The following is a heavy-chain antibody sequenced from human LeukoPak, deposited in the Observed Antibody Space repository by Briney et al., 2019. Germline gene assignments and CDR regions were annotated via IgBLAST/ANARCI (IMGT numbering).Heavy chain of an antibody. V-gene: IGHV3-48*03. CDR3: ARAGEWLGELFDY. D-gene: IGHD3-10*01. Sequence: GGSLRLPCAASGFTFSSYEMNWVRQAPGKGLEWVSYISSSGSTIYYADSVKGRFTISRDNAKNSLYLQMNSLRAEATAVYYCARAGEWLGELFDYWGQGTLVTVSS. CDR2: ISSSGSTI. CDR1: GFTFSSYE. J-gene: IGHJ4*02.